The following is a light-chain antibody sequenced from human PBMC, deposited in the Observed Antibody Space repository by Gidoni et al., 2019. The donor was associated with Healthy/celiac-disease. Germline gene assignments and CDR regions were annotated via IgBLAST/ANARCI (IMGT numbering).Light chain of an antibody. CDR2: KTS. Sequence: DTQMTHSPSTLSASVGDRVTITCRASQSISSWLASYQPKPGKAPKLRVYKTSSLESEIPSGFSGSGSGTEFTITISSLQPDEFATYYCEQYKSYFGGGTKVEIK. CDR1: QSISSW. V-gene: IGKV1-5*03. CDR3: EQYKSY. J-gene: IGKJ4*01.